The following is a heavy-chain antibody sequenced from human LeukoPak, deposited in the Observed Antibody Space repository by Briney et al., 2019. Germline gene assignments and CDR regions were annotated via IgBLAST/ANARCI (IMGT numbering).Heavy chain of an antibody. J-gene: IGHJ4*02. D-gene: IGHD1-26*01. CDR3: ARHVYSGSYYVDY. CDR2: IYPGDSDT. Sequence: GESLKISCEASGYIFTTYWIGWVRQMPGKGLEWMGIIYPGDSDTRYSPSFQGQVTISADKSISTAYLQWSSLKASDTTMYYCARHVYSGSYYVDYWGQGTLVTVSS. CDR1: GYIFTTYW. V-gene: IGHV5-51*01.